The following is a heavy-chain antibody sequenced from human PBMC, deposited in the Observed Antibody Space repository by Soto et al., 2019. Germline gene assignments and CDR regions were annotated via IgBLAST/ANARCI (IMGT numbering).Heavy chain of an antibody. V-gene: IGHV1-8*01. CDR3: ARGALPTYYYDSSGSYYFDF. J-gene: IGHJ4*02. Sequence: QVQLVQSGAEVKKPGASVKVSCKASGYTFTSYDINWVRQATGQGLEWMGWMNPKSGNTGYAQRFQGRVTMTRSTSXXTXYXXLSSLRSEDTVVYYCARGALPTYYYDSSGSYYFDFWGQGTLVTVSS. CDR1: GYTFTSYD. D-gene: IGHD3-22*01. CDR2: MNPKSGNT.